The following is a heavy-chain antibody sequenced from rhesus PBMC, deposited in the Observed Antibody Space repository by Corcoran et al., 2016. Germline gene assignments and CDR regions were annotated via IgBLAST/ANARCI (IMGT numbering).Heavy chain of an antibody. CDR1: GGSISGYSY. CDR3: AREGIGVITRSWYFDL. Sequence: QVQLQQWGEGLVKPSETLSLTCAVYGGSISGYSYWSWIRQPPGKGLEWIGYIYGKSATPNYNPSLKYRVTISKDTSKNQFSLKLSSVTAADTAVYYCAREGIGVITRSWYFDLWGPGTPITISS. CDR2: IYGKSATP. V-gene: IGHV4-73*01. J-gene: IGHJ2*01. D-gene: IGHD3-22*01.